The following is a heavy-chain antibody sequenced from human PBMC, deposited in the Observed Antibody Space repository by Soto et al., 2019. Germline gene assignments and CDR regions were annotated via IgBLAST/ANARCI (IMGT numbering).Heavy chain of an antibody. V-gene: IGHV4-31*11. CDR3: ATYYDILTGPMGPLNY. CDR2: IYYSGST. Sequence: QVQLQESGPGVVKPSQTLSLTCAVSGVSLARGGFYWIWIRQYPGKGLEWIGDIYYSGSTRYNPSLKSRITISVDTSKHQFSLELSSVTAANTTLYYCATYYDILTGPMGPLNYWGQGILVTVSS. D-gene: IGHD3-9*01. J-gene: IGHJ4*02. CDR1: GVSLARGGFY.